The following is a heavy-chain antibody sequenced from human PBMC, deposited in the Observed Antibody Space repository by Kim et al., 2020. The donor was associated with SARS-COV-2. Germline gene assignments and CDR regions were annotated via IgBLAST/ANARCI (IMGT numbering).Heavy chain of an antibody. J-gene: IGHJ6*02. Sequence: SETLSLTCTVSGGSISSYYWSWIRQPPGKGLEWIGYIYYSGSTNYNPSLKSRVTISVDTSKNQFSLKLISVTAADTAVYYCARATEWLSYEDYYGMDVWGQGTTVTVSS. D-gene: IGHD3-3*01. CDR3: ARATEWLSYEDYYGMDV. CDR1: GGSISSYY. V-gene: IGHV4-59*13. CDR2: IYYSGST.